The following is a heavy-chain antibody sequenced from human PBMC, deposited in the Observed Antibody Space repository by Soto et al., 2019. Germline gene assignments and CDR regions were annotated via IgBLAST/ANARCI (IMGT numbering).Heavy chain of an antibody. Sequence: SETLSLTCTVSGGSISSYYWSWIRQPAGKGLEWIGRIYTSGSTNYNPSLKSRVTMSVDTSKNQFSLKLSSVTAADTAVYYCARERSEATVTAGGMDVWGQGTTVTVSS. J-gene: IGHJ6*02. CDR3: ARERSEATVTAGGMDV. D-gene: IGHD4-17*01. CDR1: GGSISSYY. CDR2: IYTSGST. V-gene: IGHV4-4*07.